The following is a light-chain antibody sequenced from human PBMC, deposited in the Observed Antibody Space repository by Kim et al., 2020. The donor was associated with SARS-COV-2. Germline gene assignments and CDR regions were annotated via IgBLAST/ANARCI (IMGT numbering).Light chain of an antibody. Sequence: EIVMTQSPATLSVSPGERATLSCRASQSVSSNLAWYQQKPGQAPRLLIYGASTRATGIPGRFSGSGSGTEFTLTISSLQSEDFAVYYCLQYSHWPLTFGGGTKVDI. CDR1: QSVSSN. CDR3: LQYSHWPLT. V-gene: IGKV3-15*01. CDR2: GAS. J-gene: IGKJ4*01.